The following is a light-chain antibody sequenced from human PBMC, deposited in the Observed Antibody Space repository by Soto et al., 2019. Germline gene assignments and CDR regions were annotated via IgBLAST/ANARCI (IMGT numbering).Light chain of an antibody. V-gene: IGKV3-15*01. J-gene: IGKJ1*01. CDR2: GAS. CDR1: QSVSSN. CDR3: QKYNNWPWG. Sequence: EIVMTQSPANLSVSPGERATLSCRASQSVSSNLAWYQQKPGQAPRLLIYGASTRAPGIPARFSGSGSGTEFPLTISSLQAEDFAVYYCQKYNNWPWGFGQGTKVEIK.